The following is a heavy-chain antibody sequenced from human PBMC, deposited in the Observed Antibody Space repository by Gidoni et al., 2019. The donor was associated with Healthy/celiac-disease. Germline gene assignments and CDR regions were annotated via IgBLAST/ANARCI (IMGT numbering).Heavy chain of an antibody. Sequence: QMQMVQSGPEGKKPGTSVRVSCKDSGFTFTRCAVQWVRQARGQRLEWIGWIVVVNCNTNDAQKFHERVTITRDMSTSTAYMELSSLISEYTAVYYCAACSPYYDFWSGYYAALYYWSQGTLVTVSS. D-gene: IGHD3-3*01. CDR2: IVVVNCNT. J-gene: IGHJ4*02. CDR3: AACSPYYDFWSGYYAALYY. V-gene: IGHV1-58*01. CDR1: GFTFTRCA.